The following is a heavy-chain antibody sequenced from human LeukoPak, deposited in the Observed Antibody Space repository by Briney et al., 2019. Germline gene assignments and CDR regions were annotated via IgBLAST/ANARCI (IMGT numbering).Heavy chain of an antibody. CDR2: IYYSGST. Sequence: PSETLSLTCTVSGGSISSSSYYWGWIRQPPGKGLEWIGSIYYSGSTNYNPSLKSRVTISVDTSKNQFSLKLSSVTAADTAVYYCARGVGNPNWFDPWGQGTLVTVSS. J-gene: IGHJ5*02. V-gene: IGHV4-39*07. CDR3: ARGVGNPNWFDP. CDR1: GGSISSSSYY. D-gene: IGHD1-14*01.